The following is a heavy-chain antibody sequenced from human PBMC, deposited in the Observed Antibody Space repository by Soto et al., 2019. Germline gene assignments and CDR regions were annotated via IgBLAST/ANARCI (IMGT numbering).Heavy chain of an antibody. CDR1: GYTFTRYG. CDR3: ARDQGITTFGVYSMYYYGMDV. J-gene: IGHJ6*02. D-gene: IGHD3-3*01. Sequence: ASVKVSCKASGYTFTRYGISWVRQAPGQRLEWMGWISGYNGDANYAQHLQGRVSMTTDTSTCTAYMYLRSLRSDDTAVYYCARDQGITTFGVYSMYYYGMDVWGQGTTVTVSS. CDR2: ISGYNGDA. V-gene: IGHV1-18*01.